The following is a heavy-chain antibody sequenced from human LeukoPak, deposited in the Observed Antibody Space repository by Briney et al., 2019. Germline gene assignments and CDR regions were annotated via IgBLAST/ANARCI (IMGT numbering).Heavy chain of an antibody. CDR3: ARGLVRYYYDSSGYYNDLYYFDY. CDR1: GGSFSGYY. CDR2: INHSGST. J-gene: IGHJ4*02. V-gene: IGHV4-34*01. D-gene: IGHD3-22*01. Sequence: TSETLSLTRAVYGGSFSGYYWSWIRQPPGKGLEWIGEINHSGSTNYNPSLKSRVTISVDTSKNQFSLKLSSVTAADTAVYYCARGLVRYYYDSSGYYNDLYYFDYWGQGTLVTVSS.